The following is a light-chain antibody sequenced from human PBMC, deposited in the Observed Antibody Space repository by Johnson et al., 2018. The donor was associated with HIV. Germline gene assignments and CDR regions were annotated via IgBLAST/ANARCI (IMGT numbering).Light chain of an antibody. CDR2: DNN. V-gene: IGLV1-51*01. Sequence: SVLTQPPSVSAAPGQKVTISCSGISSNIGNNYVSWYQQLPGTAPKLLIYDNNKRPSGIPDRFSGSKSGTSATLGITGLQTGAEADYYCGTWDSSLSAVVFGTGTKVTVL. J-gene: IGLJ1*01. CDR1: SSNIGNNY. CDR3: GTWDSSLSAVV.